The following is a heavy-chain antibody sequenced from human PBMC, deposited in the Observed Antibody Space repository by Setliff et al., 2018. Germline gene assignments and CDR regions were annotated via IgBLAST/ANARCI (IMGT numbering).Heavy chain of an antibody. V-gene: IGHV1-18*01. D-gene: IGHD2-15*01. CDR1: GHIFSSYG. CDR2: MSSYNDVT. CDR3: AISSLSICSGGSCPNAFDL. Sequence: ASVKVSCKASGHIFSSYGISWVRQAPGQGLEWMGWMSSYNDVTNYAQSFQGRVTMTTDTSASAAYMELRSLRSDDTAVYYYAISSLSICSGGSCPNAFDLWGQGTLVTVSS. J-gene: IGHJ3*01.